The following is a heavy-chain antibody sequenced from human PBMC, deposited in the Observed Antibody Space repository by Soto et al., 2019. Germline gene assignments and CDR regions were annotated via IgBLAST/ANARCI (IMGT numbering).Heavy chain of an antibody. CDR3: ASSITITGYYYGMDV. CDR1: GYSITNYW. D-gene: IGHD3-3*01. V-gene: IGHV5-10-1*01. Sequence: GESHKISSKGSGYSITNYWISWMLQMPGKGLEWMGRIDPSDSYTNYSPSFQGHVTISADKSISTAYLQWSSLKASDTAMYYCASSITITGYYYGMDVWGQGTTVTGSS. CDR2: IDPSDSYT. J-gene: IGHJ6*02.